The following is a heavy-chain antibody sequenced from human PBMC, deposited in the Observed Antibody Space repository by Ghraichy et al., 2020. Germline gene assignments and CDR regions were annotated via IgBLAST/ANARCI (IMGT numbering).Heavy chain of an antibody. CDR2: ISYDGSNK. J-gene: IGHJ6*02. CDR3: AKDHYNSGGSYGYYYYYGMDV. Sequence: GGSLRLSCAASGFTFSSYGMHWVRQAPGKGLEWVAVISYDGSNKYYADSVKGRFTISRDNSKNTLYLQMNSLRAEDTAVYYCAKDHYNSGGSYGYYYYYGMDVWGQGTTVTVSS. CDR1: GFTFSSYG. D-gene: IGHD1-26*01. V-gene: IGHV3-30*18.